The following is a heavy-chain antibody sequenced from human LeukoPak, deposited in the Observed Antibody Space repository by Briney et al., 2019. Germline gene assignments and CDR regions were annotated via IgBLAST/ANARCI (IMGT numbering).Heavy chain of an antibody. J-gene: IGHJ4*02. CDR2: ISGSGGST. Sequence: QTGGSLRLSCAASGFTFSSYAMSWVRQARGKGLEWVSAISGSGGSTYYADSVKGRFTISRDNSKNTLYLQMNSLRAEDTAVYYCAKVLGIRYCSGGSCYSLFDYWGQGTLVTVSS. CDR1: GFTFSSYA. D-gene: IGHD2-15*01. V-gene: IGHV3-23*01. CDR3: AKVLGIRYCSGGSCYSLFDY.